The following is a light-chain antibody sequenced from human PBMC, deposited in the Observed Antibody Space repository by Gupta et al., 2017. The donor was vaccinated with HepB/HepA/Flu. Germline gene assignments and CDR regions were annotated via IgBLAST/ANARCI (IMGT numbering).Light chain of an antibody. J-gene: IGLJ1*01. CDR3: AAWDDSLNVYV. V-gene: IGLV1-44*01. CDR2: NNN. Sequence: QSVLTQPPSASGTPGQRVTISCYGSSSNIGSNTVNWYQQFPGTAPKLLISNNNQRPSGVPDRFSGSKSGTSASLAISGVQSEDEADYYCAAWDDSLNVYVFETGTKVTVL. CDR1: SSNIGSNT.